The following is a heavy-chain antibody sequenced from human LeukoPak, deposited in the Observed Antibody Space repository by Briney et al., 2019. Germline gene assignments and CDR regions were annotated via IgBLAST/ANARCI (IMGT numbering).Heavy chain of an antibody. CDR2: INHSGST. CDR3: ARGRGIAAITRVCYFDY. Sequence: SETLSLTCAVYGGSFSGYYWSWIRQPPGKGLEWIGEINHSGSTNYNPSLKSRVTISVDTSKNQFSLRLSSVTAADTAVYYCARGRGIAAITRVCYFDYWGQGTLVTVSS. D-gene: IGHD6-13*01. CDR1: GGSFSGYY. V-gene: IGHV4-34*01. J-gene: IGHJ4*02.